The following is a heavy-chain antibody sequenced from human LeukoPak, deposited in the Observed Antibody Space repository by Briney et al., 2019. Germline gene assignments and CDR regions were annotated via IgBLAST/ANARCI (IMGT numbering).Heavy chain of an antibody. V-gene: IGHV1-2*02. J-gene: IGHJ4*02. CDR3: ARVLPDGFFPLEY. CDR1: GYTFTGYY. D-gene: IGHD3/OR15-3a*01. CDR2: INPNIGST. Sequence: ASVKVSCKASGYTFTGYYIHCVRRAPGQGLEWMGWINPNIGSTDYAQKFQGRATMTRDTSISTAYLELSILKSDDSAVYYCARVLPDGFFPLEYWGQGTLVTVSS.